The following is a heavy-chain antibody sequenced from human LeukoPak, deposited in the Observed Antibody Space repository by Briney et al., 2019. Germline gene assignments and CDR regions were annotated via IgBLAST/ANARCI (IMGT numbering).Heavy chain of an antibody. Sequence: GGSLRLSCAASGFTVRSNYMSWVRQAPGKGLEWVSVIYSGGSTYYADSVKGRFTISRDNSKNTLYLQMNSLRAEDTAVYYCASDPYGYYYYGMDVGGQGTTVTVSS. CDR1: GFTVRSNY. CDR3: ASDPYGYYYYGMDV. CDR2: IYSGGST. V-gene: IGHV3-53*01. D-gene: IGHD4-17*01. J-gene: IGHJ6*02.